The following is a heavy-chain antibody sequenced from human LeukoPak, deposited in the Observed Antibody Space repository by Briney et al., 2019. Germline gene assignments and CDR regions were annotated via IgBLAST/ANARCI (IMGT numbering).Heavy chain of an antibody. D-gene: IGHD3-9*01. Sequence: GASVKVSCKVSGYTLTELSMHWVRQAPGKGLEWMGGFDPEDGETIYAQKFQGRVTMTEDTSTDTAYMELSSLRSEDTAVYYCAIKVLNDILTGYSSDYWGQGTLVTVSS. CDR2: FDPEDGET. CDR3: AIKVLNDILTGYSSDY. J-gene: IGHJ4*02. V-gene: IGHV1-24*01. CDR1: GYTLTELS.